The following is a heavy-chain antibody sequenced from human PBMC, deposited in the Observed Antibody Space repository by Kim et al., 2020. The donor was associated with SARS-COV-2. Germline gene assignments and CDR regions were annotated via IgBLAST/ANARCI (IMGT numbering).Heavy chain of an antibody. CDR3: GRDRMGGAFDI. Sequence: IYYADSVQGRFTISRDNAKNSLYLRMNSLRDEDTALYYGGRDRMGGAFDIWGQGTMVTVSS. J-gene: IGHJ3*02. V-gene: IGHV3-48*02. D-gene: IGHD3-16*01. CDR2: I.